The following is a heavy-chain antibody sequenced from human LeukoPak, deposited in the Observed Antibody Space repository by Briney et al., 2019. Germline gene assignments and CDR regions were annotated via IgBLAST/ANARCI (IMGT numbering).Heavy chain of an antibody. Sequence: GGSLRLSCAASGFMFSSYGMHWVRQAPGKGLEWVSSISSSSSYIYYADSVKGRFTISRDNAKNSLYLQMNSLRAEDTAVYYCARDEAGDYWGQGTLVTVSS. CDR3: ARDEAGDY. CDR2: ISSSSSYI. CDR1: GFMFSSYG. J-gene: IGHJ4*02. V-gene: IGHV3-21*01.